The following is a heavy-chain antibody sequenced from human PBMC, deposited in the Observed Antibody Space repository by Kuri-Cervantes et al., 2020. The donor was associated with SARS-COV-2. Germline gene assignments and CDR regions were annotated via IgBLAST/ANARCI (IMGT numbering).Heavy chain of an antibody. V-gene: IGHV3-7*03. CDR1: GFTYSSYW. J-gene: IGHJ4*02. CDR3: ARPSRNTGVCFPD. Sequence: GEYLKTSCAAAGFTYSSYWMGWVRQAPGKGLEWVANIGQDEYEKYFVDTVKGRCSITRDNAKNTLFLQMNSLRAEDTAIYFCARPSRNTGVCFPDWGQGTLVTVSS. D-gene: IGHD7-27*01. CDR2: IGQDEYEK.